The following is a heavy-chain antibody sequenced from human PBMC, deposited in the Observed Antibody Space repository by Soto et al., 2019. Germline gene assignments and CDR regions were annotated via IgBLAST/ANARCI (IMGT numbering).Heavy chain of an antibody. CDR3: AKDQVVVGYYYYYGMDV. V-gene: IGHV3-30*18. Sequence: GGSLRLSCVASGFTFSSYSMNWVRQAPGKGLEWVSYISYNGSHEKHADSVKGRFTISRDNSKNTLYLQMNSLRAEDTAVYYCAKDQVVVGYYYYYGMDVWGQGTTVTVSS. J-gene: IGHJ6*02. D-gene: IGHD2-15*01. CDR2: ISYNGSHE. CDR1: GFTFSSYS.